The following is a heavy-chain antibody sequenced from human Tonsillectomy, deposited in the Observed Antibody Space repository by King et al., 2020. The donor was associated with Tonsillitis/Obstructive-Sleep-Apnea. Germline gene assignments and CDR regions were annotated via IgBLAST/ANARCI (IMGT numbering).Heavy chain of an antibody. Sequence: QLQESGPGLVKPSETLSLTCTVSGGSVSSRSYYWGWIRQPPGKGLEWIGSIYYSGTTYYNPPLKSRVTISVDTSRDQFSLKLLSVTATDTAVYYCVRHHEDGAGNYSYYMDVWGKGTTVTVSS. J-gene: IGHJ6*03. CDR2: IYYSGTT. CDR1: GGSVSSRSYY. D-gene: IGHD4-17*01. CDR3: VRHHEDGAGNYSYYMDV. V-gene: IGHV4-39*01.